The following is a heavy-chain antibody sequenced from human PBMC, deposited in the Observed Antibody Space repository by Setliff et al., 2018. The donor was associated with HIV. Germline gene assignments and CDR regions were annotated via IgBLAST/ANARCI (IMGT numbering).Heavy chain of an antibody. J-gene: IGHJ5*02. CDR2: ICYRGNT. CDR1: GGSISTNSYY. Sequence: PSETLSVTCTVSGGSISTNSYYWGWIRQPPRKGLEWIGRICYRGNTYYNPSLKSRLTISVDTSKNQFSLKLSSVTAADTAVYYCARYRYYYDSSGYGRWFDPWGQGTLVTVSS. CDR3: ARYRYYYDSSGYGRWFDP. D-gene: IGHD3-22*01. V-gene: IGHV4-39*01.